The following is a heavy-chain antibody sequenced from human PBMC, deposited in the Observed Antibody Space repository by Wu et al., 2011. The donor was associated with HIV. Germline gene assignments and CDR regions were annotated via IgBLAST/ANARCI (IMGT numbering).Heavy chain of an antibody. V-gene: IGHV1-18*04. D-gene: IGHD2/OR15-2a*01. Sequence: QVQLVQSGAEVKKPGASVKVSCKASGYTFTSYYMHWVRQAPGQGLEWLGWINTYNDNAHSAQNFQGRVTMTTESSTNTIYMELRSLRSDDTAIYYCASVTCNRDHCYFPFLGDAFNIWAQGQRSPSL. CDR3: ASVTCNRDHCYFPFLGDAFNI. CDR1: GYTFTSYY. J-gene: IGHJ3*02. CDR2: INTYNDNA.